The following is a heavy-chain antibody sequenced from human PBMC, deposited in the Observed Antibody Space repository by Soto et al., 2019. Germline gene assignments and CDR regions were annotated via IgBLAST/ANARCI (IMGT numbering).Heavy chain of an antibody. J-gene: IGHJ3*02. CDR3: ARVFSSRSEGTSSFDI. Sequence: ASVKGSCKASGYTFTSYDINWVRQATGQGLEWMGWMNPNSGNTGYAQKFQGRVTMTRNTSISTAYMELSSLRSEDTAVYYCARVFSSRSEGTSSFDIPGQTTMVTVS. V-gene: IGHV1-8*01. D-gene: IGHD6-13*01. CDR2: MNPNSGNT. CDR1: GYTFTSYD.